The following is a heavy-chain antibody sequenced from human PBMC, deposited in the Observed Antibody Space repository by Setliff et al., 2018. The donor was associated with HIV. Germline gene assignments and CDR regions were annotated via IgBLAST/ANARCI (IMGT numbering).Heavy chain of an antibody. CDR3: TTAVAQNWYGSGNENY. Sequence: GGSLRLSCAASGFTFSRYWMSWVRQAPGKGLEWVANIKQDGSEKYYGDSVQGRFTVSRDDSRSTLYLQMNSLITEDTALYYCTTAVAQNWYGSGNENYWGQGTLVTVSS. V-gene: IGHV3-7*03. J-gene: IGHJ4*02. D-gene: IGHD3-10*01. CDR2: IKQDGSEK. CDR1: GFTFSRYW.